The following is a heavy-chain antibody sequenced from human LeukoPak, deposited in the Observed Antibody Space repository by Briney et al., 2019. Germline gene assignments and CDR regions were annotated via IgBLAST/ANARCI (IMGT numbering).Heavy chain of an antibody. J-gene: IGHJ4*02. D-gene: IGHD1-26*01. CDR2: ISSSSSYI. CDR3: ARPRVGATNFFDY. Sequence: GGSLRLSCAASGFTFSSMNWVRQAPGKGLEWVSSISSSSSYIYYADSVKGRFTISRDNAKNSLYLQMNSLGAEDTAVYYCARPRVGATNFFDYWGQGTLVTVSS. V-gene: IGHV3-21*01. CDR1: GFTFSS.